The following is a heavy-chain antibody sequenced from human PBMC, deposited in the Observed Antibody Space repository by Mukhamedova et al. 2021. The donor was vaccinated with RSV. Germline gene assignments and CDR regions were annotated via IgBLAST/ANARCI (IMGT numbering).Heavy chain of an antibody. V-gene: IGHV3-48*03. D-gene: IGHD4-17*01. Sequence: VRQVPGKGLEWVSYISSSGSTIYHADSVKGRFTISRDNAKNSLYLQLNSLRAEDKAVYYCASLGDYGDYYYYYGMDVWGQGSSV. CDR2: ISSSGSTI. CDR3: ASLGDYGDYYYYYGMDV. J-gene: IGHJ6*02.